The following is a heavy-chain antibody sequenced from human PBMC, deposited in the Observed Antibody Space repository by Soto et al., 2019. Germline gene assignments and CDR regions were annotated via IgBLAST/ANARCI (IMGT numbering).Heavy chain of an antibody. V-gene: IGHV3-7*01. CDR3: ARAPYSYNWNDSPIHWFDP. Sequence: EVQLVESGGGLVQPGGSLRLSCAASGFTFSSYWMSWVRQAPGKGLEWVANIKQDGSEKYYVDSVKGRFTISRDNAKNSLYLQMNSLRAEDTAVYYCARAPYSYNWNDSPIHWFDPWGQGTLVTVSS. CDR1: GFTFSSYW. CDR2: IKQDGSEK. D-gene: IGHD1-1*01. J-gene: IGHJ5*02.